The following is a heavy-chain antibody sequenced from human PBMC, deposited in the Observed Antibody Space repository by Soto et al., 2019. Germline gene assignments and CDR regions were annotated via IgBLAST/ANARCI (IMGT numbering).Heavy chain of an antibody. CDR1: GFTFSSYA. Sequence: EVQLLESGGGLVQPGGSLRLSCAASGFTFSSYAMSWVRQAPGKGLEWVSAISGSGGSTYYADSVKGRFTTSRDNSKDTLYLQMNSLRAEDTAVYYCAKREGRVSTIRGDDYWGQGTLVTVSS. CDR3: AKREGRVSTIRGDDY. V-gene: IGHV3-23*01. J-gene: IGHJ4*02. D-gene: IGHD5-12*01. CDR2: ISGSGGST.